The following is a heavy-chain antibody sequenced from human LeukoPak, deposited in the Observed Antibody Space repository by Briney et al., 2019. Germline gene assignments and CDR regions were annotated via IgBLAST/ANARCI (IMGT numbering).Heavy chain of an antibody. V-gene: IGHV4-61*02. CDR1: GGSISSGSYY. CDR3: ARDEGGIAAAASAFDI. D-gene: IGHD6-13*01. CDR2: IYTSGST. Sequence: SETLSLTCTVSGGSISSGSYYWSWIRQPAGKGLEWIGRIYTSGSTNYNPSLKSRVTISVDTSKNQFSLKLSSVTAADTAVYYCARDEGGIAAAASAFDIWGQGTMVTVSS. J-gene: IGHJ3*02.